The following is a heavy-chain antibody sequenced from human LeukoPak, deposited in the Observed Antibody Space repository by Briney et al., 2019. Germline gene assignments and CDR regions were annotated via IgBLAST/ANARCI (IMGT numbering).Heavy chain of an antibody. J-gene: IGHJ4*02. CDR2: MNPNSGNT. CDR1: GYTFTSYD. D-gene: IGHD2-21*02. V-gene: IGHV1-8*01. Sequence: ASVKVSCKASGYTFTSYDINWVRQATGQGLEWMGWMNPNSGNTGYAQKFQGRVTMTRNTSISTAYMELSSLRSEDTAAYYCARALTVVTRRFPGGYWGQGTLVTVSS. CDR3: ARALTVVTRRFPGGY.